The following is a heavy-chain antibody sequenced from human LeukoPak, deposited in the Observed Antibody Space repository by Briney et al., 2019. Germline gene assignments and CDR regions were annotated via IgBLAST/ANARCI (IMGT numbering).Heavy chain of an antibody. V-gene: IGHV1-69*04. J-gene: IGHJ6*02. CDR3: ARGRAADWPYCYYYGMDV. Sequence: GASVKVSCKASGGTFSSYAISWVRQAPGQGLEWMGRIIPILGIANYAQKFQGRVTITADKSTSTAYMELSSLRSEDTAVYYCARGRAADWPYCYYYGMDVWGQGTTVTVSS. D-gene: IGHD3-9*01. CDR2: IIPILGIA. CDR1: GGTFSSYA.